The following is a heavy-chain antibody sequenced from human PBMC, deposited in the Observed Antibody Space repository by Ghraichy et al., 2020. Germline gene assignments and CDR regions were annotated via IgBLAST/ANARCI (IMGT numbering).Heavy chain of an antibody. J-gene: IGHJ1*01. Sequence: GGSLRLSCAASGFTFNSYAMSWVRQAPGQGLECVSVISDSGGATSYADSVKSRFTISRDNSKNTLYLHMNSMRAEDTAVYYCSNNIPSRKFFQHWGQGTLVTVSS. CDR2: ISDSGGAT. V-gene: IGHV3-23*01. CDR3: SNNIPSRKFFQH. CDR1: GFTFNSYA. D-gene: IGHD2-21*01.